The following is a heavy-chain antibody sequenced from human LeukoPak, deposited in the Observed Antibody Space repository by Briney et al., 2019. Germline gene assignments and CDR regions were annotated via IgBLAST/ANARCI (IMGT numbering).Heavy chain of an antibody. CDR2: INQDGSEK. Sequence: ETLSLTCAVSGYSISSGNYWGWIRQPPGKGLEWVANINQDGSEKYYVDSVKGRFTISRDNAKNSLYLQMNSLRAEDTAVYYCAKNEAWGQGTLVTVSS. J-gene: IGHJ5*02. CDR3: AKNEA. V-gene: IGHV3-7*01. CDR1: GYSISSGNY. D-gene: IGHD1-1*01.